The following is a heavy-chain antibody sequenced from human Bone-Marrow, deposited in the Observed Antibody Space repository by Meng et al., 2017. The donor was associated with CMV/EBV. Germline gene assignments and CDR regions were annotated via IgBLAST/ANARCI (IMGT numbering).Heavy chain of an antibody. V-gene: IGHV3-11*06. CDR3: ARVRSGYDSAYYFDY. CDR1: GFTFKDYY. D-gene: IGHD5-12*01. Sequence: VPVVEAGGGLGQPGGSLGLSCAASGFTFKDYYMSRMRQAPGKGVEWVVYISSSSSYTNYADSVKGRFTISRDNAKNSLYLQMNSLRAEDTAVYYCARVRSGYDSAYYFDYWGQGTLVTVSS. J-gene: IGHJ4*02. CDR2: ISSSSSYT.